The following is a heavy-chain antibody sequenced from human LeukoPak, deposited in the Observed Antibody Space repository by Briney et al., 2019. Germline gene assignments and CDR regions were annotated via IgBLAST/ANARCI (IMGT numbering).Heavy chain of an antibody. J-gene: IGHJ4*02. D-gene: IGHD5-12*01. CDR2: ISGSGGST. Sequence: GGSLRLSCAASGFTFSSYTMNWVRQAPGKGLEWVSAISGSGGSTYYADSVKGRFTISRDDSRNTLYVQMNSLRAEDTAVYYCAKWSWITFFDYWSQGTLVTVSS. CDR3: AKWSWITFFDY. V-gene: IGHV3-23*01. CDR1: GFTFSSYT.